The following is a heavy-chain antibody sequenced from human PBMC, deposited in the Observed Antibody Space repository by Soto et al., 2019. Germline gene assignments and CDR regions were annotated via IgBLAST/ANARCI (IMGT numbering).Heavy chain of an antibody. CDR1: GVNFDNAW. CDR3: NTGFYPYALDS. V-gene: IGHV3-15*01. Sequence: EVQLVESGGDLEKPGGSLRLSCATSGVNFDNAWMTCVRQAPGKCLEWVGHIKRMIDGGTTNYAGPLKGRFTISGEDAKTTGDLQMNILQSEATAKYFSNTGFYPYALDSGGKETMFTVS. J-gene: IGHJ4*02. CDR2: IKRMIDGGTT. D-gene: IGHD2-2*01.